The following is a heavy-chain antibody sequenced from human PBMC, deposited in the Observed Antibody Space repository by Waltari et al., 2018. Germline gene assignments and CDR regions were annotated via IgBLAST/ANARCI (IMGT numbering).Heavy chain of an antibody. CDR1: GFTFSSYG. CDR3: ARGGRGLQLGYFDY. D-gene: IGHD5-12*01. V-gene: IGHV3-NL1*01. J-gene: IGHJ4*02. CDR2: IYSGGST. Sequence: QVQLVESGGGVVQPGRSLRLSCAASGFTFSSYGMPWVRQAPGKGLEWVSVIYSGGSTYYADSVKGRFTISRDNSKNTLYLQMNSLRAEDTAVYYCARGGRGLQLGYFDYWGQGTLVTVSS.